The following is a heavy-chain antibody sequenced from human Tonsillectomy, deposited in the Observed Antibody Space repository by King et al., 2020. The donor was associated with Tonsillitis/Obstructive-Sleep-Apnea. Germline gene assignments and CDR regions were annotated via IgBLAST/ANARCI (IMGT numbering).Heavy chain of an antibody. CDR3: ARGDGYHIVVVPAAIHPHSESFLTKFDYYYMDV. V-gene: IGHV1-18*01. CDR2: ISAYNGNT. D-gene: IGHD2-2*01. CDR1: GYTFTSYG. Sequence: FQLVQSGAEVKKPGASVKVSCKASGYTFTSYGISWVRQAPGQGLEWMGWISAYNGNTDYAQKLQGRVTMTTDTSTSTAYMEQRSLRSDDTAVYYCARGDGYHIVVVPAAIHPHSESFLTKFDYYYMDVWGKGTAVTVSS. J-gene: IGHJ6*03.